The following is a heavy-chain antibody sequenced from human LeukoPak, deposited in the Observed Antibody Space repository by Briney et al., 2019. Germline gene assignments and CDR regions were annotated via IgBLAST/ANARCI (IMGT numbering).Heavy chain of an antibody. CDR1: GYSFTSYW. J-gene: IGHJ5*02. V-gene: IGHV5-10-1*01. Sequence: GESLRISCKGSGYSFTSYWISWVRRMPGKGLEWLGRIDPTDSYTYYSPSFQGHVTISADKSIYTAYLQWSSLKASDTAMYYCARQKGIAVAGPDGFYPWGQGTLVTVSS. CDR3: ARQKGIAVAGPDGFYP. CDR2: IDPTDSYT. D-gene: IGHD6-19*01.